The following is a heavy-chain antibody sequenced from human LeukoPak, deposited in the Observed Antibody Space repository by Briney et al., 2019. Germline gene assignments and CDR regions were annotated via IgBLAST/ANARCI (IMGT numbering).Heavy chain of an antibody. CDR2: ISGSGGST. CDR3: AKEVVVAATLLLFDY. J-gene: IGHJ4*02. V-gene: IGHV3-23*01. CDR1: GFTFSSYA. D-gene: IGHD2-15*01. Sequence: HSGGSLRLSCAASGFTFSSYAMGWVRQAPGKGLEWVSAISGSGGSTYYADSVKGRFTISRDNSKNTLYLRMNSLRAEDTAVYYCAKEVVVAATLLLFDYWGQGTLVTVSS.